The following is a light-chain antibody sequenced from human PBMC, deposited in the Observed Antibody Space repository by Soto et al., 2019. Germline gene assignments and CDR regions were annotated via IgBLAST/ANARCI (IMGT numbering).Light chain of an antibody. CDR1: SSDVGGYNY. CDR3: SSYPRSSTLV. CDR2: DVS. Sequence: QSVLTQPASVSGSPGQSITISCTGTSSDVGGYNYVSWYQQSPGKAPKLMIYDVSTRPSGVSYRFSGSKSGNTASLTISGPQAEDEADYYCSSYPRSSTLVFGSGTKVTVL. J-gene: IGLJ1*01. V-gene: IGLV2-14*01.